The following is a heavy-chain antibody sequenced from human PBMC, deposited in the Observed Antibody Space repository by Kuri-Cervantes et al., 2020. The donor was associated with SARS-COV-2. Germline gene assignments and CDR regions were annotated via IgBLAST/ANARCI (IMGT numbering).Heavy chain of an antibody. J-gene: IGHJ6*04. Sequence: LSLTCAASGFTFDDYAMHWVRQAPGKGLEWVSGISWNSNNIDYVDSVKGRFTISRDNAKNSLSLQMNSLRAEDTAVYYCAREDTLMDVWGKGATVTVSS. V-gene: IGHV3-9*01. D-gene: IGHD5-18*01. CDR1: GFTFDDYA. CDR3: AREDTLMDV. CDR2: ISWNSNNI.